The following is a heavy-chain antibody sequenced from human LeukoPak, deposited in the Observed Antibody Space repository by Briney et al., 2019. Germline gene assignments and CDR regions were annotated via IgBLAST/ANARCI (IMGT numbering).Heavy chain of an antibody. D-gene: IGHD6-19*01. CDR2: GDYSGGT. J-gene: IGHJ4*02. CDR3: AGERGEEYSSGWYKRNYFDN. CDR1: GDSFSSVTDY. V-gene: IGHV4-39*07. Sequence: SETLSLTCTVSGDSFSSVTDYWAWIRQPPGKGLEWIASGDYSGGTYYNPSLESRVAISADMSKNQFSLKLTSVTGADTAVYYCAGERGEEYSSGWYKRNYFDNWGQGVRVTVSS.